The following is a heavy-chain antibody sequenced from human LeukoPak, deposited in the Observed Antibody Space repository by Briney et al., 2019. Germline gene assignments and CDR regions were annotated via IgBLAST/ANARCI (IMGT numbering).Heavy chain of an antibody. CDR1: GYTFTDYY. CDR2: ISAYNGNT. CDR3: ARDQVKSEFDY. V-gene: IGHV1-18*04. D-gene: IGHD1-14*01. J-gene: IGHJ4*02. Sequence: ASVKVSCKASGYTFTDYYMHWVRQAPGQGLEWMGWISAYNGNTNYAQKLQGRVTMTTDTSTSTAYMELRSLRSDDTAVYYCARDQVKSEFDYWGQGTLVTVSS.